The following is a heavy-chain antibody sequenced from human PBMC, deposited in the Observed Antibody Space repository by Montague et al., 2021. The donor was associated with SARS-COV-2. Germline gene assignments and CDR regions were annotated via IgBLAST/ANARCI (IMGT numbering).Heavy chain of an antibody. V-gene: IGHV4-34*01. CDR2: INHSGST. D-gene: IGHD5-12*01. J-gene: IGHJ6*02. Sequence: SETLSLTCAVYGGPFSGDGSFSVYYWTWIRQTPGKGLEWIGEINHSGSTNYHPSFKSRVFMSVDTSKNQFSLKLSSVTAADTAVYYCARGPLVGGYDPDGIEVWGQGTTVTVSS. CDR3: ARGPLVGGYDPDGIEV. CDR1: GGPFSGDGSFSVYY.